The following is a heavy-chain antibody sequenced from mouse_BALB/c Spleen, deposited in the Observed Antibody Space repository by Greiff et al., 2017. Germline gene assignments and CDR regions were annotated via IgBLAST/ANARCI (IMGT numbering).Heavy chain of an antibody. CDR2: IYPGNVNT. Sequence: VQLQQSGPELVKPGASVRISCKASGYTFTSYYIHWVKQRPGQGLEWIGWIYPGNVNTKYNEKFKGKATLTADKSSSTAYMQLSSLTSEDSAVYFCAREGHGGAMDYWGQGTSVTVSS. CDR1: GYTFTSYY. CDR3: AREGHGGAMDY. J-gene: IGHJ4*01. V-gene: IGHV1S56*01.